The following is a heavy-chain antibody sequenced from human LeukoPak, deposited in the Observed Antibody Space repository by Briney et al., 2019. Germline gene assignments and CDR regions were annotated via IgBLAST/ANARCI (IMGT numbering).Heavy chain of an antibody. CDR2: ISGSGGST. V-gene: IGHV3-23*01. J-gene: IGHJ4*02. CDR3: AIIMITFGGVPPTDY. CDR1: GFTFSSYS. D-gene: IGHD3-16*01. Sequence: PGGSLRLSCAASGFTFSSYSMSWVRQAPGKGLEWVSAISGSGGSTYYADSVKGRFTISRDNSKNTLYLQMNSLRAEDTVVYYCAIIMITFGGVPPTDYWGQGTLVTVSS.